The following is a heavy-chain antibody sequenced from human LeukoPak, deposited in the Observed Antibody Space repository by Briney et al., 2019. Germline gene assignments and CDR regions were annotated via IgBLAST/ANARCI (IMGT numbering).Heavy chain of an antibody. CDR2: IYYSGST. CDR3: ARASPAAAGTDY. J-gene: IGHJ4*02. Sequence: SGTLSLTCTVSGGSISSYYWSWIRQPPGKGLEWIGYIYYSGSTYYNPSLKSRVTISVDTSKNQFSLKLSSVTAADTAVYYCARASPAAAGTDYWGQGTLVTVSS. V-gene: IGHV4-59*12. CDR1: GGSISSYY. D-gene: IGHD6-13*01.